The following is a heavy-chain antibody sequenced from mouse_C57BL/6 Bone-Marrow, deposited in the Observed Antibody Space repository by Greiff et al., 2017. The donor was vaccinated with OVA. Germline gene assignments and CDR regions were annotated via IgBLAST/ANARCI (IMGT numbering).Heavy chain of an antibody. CDR2: IYIGSGYT. CDR1: GYTFTSYG. J-gene: IGHJ3*01. V-gene: IGHV1-58*01. Sequence: VQLQQSGAELVRPGSSVKMSCTTSGYTFTSYGINWVKQRPGQGLEWIGYIYIGSGYTEYHEKFKGRVTLSSDTSSSTAYMQLSSLTSEDSAIYFCARGAWFAYWGQGTLVTVSA. CDR3: ARGAWFAY.